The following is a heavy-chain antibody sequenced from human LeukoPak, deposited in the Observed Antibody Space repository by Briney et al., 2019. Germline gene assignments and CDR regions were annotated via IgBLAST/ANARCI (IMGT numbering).Heavy chain of an antibody. CDR1: GFNFSTYG. D-gene: IGHD3-10*01. CDR2: ISFDGSRK. V-gene: IGHV3-30*18. Sequence: HPGGSLRLSCAASGFNFSTYGMHWVRQAPGKGLEWMAVISFDGSRKYYADSVKGRFTISRDNPKNTLYLQMNSLRGEDTAVYYCAKTWYGSGTNGNYYYGMDVWGQGTTVTVSS. J-gene: IGHJ6*02. CDR3: AKTWYGSGTNGNYYYGMDV.